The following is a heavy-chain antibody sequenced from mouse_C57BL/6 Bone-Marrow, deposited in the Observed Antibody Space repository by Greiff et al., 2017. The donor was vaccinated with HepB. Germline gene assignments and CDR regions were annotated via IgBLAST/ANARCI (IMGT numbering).Heavy chain of an antibody. J-gene: IGHJ2*01. CDR1: GYSFTGYY. CDR3: ANSYGY. D-gene: IGHD1-1*01. Sequence: EVQLQQSGPELVKPGASVKISCKASGYSFTGYYMNWVKQSPEKSLEWIGEINPSTGGTTYNQKFKAKATLTVDKSSSTAYMQLKSLTSEDSAVYYCANSYGYWGQGTTLTVSS. CDR2: INPSTGGT. V-gene: IGHV1-42*01.